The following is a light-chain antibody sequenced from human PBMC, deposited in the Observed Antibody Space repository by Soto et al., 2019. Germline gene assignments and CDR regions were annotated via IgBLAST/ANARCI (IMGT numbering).Light chain of an antibody. V-gene: IGKV2-28*01. Sequence: DIVMTQSPLSLPVTPGEPASISCRSSQSLLHSNGYNYLDWYLQEPGQSPQLLIYLGSNRASGVPDRFSGSGSGTDFTLKISRVEAEDVGVYYCMQALQTRTFGQGTRWIS. CDR2: LGS. J-gene: IGKJ1*01. CDR3: MQALQTRT. CDR1: QSLLHSNGYNY.